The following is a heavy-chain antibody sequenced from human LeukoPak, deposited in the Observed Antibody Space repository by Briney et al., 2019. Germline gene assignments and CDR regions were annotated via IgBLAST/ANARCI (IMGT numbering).Heavy chain of an antibody. V-gene: IGHV3-23*01. Sequence: GGSLRLSCAASGFTFDDYTMHWVRQAPGKGLEWVSAISGSGGSTYYADSVKGRFTISRDNSKNTLYLQMNSLRAEDTAVYYCAKGMVVNNDAFDIWGQGTMVTVSS. D-gene: IGHD2-15*01. CDR3: AKGMVVNNDAFDI. J-gene: IGHJ3*02. CDR1: GFTFDDYT. CDR2: ISGSGGST.